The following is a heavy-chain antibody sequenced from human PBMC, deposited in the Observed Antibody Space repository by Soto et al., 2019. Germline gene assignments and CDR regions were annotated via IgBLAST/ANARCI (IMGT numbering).Heavy chain of an antibody. CDR1: GGIFSSHV. J-gene: IGHJ4*02. CDR3: ARDLEFRDGNISHLDY. CDR2: IMPIIGTA. D-gene: IGHD3-10*01. Sequence: QVQLVQSGAEVKKPGSSVKVSCKASGGIFSSHVFNWVRQAHGQGLEWRGGIMPIIGTANYAQKFQGRVTITADESTSTAYMELSSLRAEDTAVYYCARDLEFRDGNISHLDYWGQGTLVTVSS. V-gene: IGHV1-69*01.